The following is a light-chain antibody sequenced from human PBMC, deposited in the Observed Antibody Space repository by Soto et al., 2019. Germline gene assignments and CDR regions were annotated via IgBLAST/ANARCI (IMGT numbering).Light chain of an antibody. CDR1: SSDVGGYNY. V-gene: IGLV2-14*01. J-gene: IGLJ3*02. CDR2: EVR. CDR3: SSYTSSITWV. Sequence: QSVLTQPASVSGSPGQSITISCTGTSSDVGGYNYVSWYQQHPGKAPKLMIYEVRNRPSGVSNRFSGSKSGNTASLTISGLQAEDEADYYCSSYTSSITWVFGGGTQLTVL.